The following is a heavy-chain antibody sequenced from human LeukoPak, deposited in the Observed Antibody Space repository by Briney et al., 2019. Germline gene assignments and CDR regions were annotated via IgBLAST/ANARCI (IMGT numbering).Heavy chain of an antibody. J-gene: IGHJ6*03. D-gene: IGHD6-13*01. CDR3: ARDHSSSWYDYYYMDV. V-gene: IGHV3-48*03. Sequence: GGSLRLSCAASGFTFSSYEMNWVRQAPGKGLEWVSYISSSGSTIYYADSVKGRFTISRDNAKNSLYLQMNSLRAEDTAVYYCARDHSSSWYDYYYMDVWGKGTTVTVSS. CDR2: ISSSGSTI. CDR1: GFTFSSYE.